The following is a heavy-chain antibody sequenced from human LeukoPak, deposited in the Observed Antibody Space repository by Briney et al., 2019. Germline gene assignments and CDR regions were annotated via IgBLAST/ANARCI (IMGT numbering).Heavy chain of an antibody. V-gene: IGHV4-34*01. D-gene: IGHD3-10*01. CDR1: GGSFSAYY. Sequence: SETLSLTCAVYGGSFSAYYWSCIRQSPGKGLEWIGEINHSGSTNYNPSLKSRVSMSIDTSKNQFSLQLNSVTPEDTAVYYCARGPALSTMVRGRRYYYYYMDVWGKGTTVTVSS. CDR2: INHSGST. CDR3: ARGPALSTMVRGRRYYYYYMDV. J-gene: IGHJ6*03.